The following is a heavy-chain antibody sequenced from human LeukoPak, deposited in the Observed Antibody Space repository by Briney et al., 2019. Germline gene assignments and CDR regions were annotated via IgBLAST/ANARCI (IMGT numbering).Heavy chain of an antibody. V-gene: IGHV1-2*04. CDR2: INLSNDDT. Sequence: ASVKVSCNASGYTFTGYYMHWVRQAPGQGLEWMGWINLSNDDTNYAQKFQGWVTMTRDTSISTAYMELSRLRSDDTAVYYCARGYYYDSSGYYQLDYWGQGTLVTVSS. CDR3: ARGYYYDSSGYYQLDY. CDR1: GYTFTGYY. D-gene: IGHD3-22*01. J-gene: IGHJ4*02.